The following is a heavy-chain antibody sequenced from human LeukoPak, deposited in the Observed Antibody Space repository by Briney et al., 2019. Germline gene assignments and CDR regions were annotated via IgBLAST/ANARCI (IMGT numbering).Heavy chain of an antibody. CDR1: SGSISSSSYY. J-gene: IGHJ4*02. CDR3: ARHKLGTVAGFYFDY. D-gene: IGHD6-19*01. Sequence: SETLSLTCTVSSGSISSSSYYWGWIRQPPGKGLEWIGSIYYSGSTYYNPSLKSRVTISVDTSKNQFSLKLSSVTAAETAVYYCARHKLGTVAGFYFDYWGQGPLVTVSS. V-gene: IGHV4-39*01. CDR2: IYYSGST.